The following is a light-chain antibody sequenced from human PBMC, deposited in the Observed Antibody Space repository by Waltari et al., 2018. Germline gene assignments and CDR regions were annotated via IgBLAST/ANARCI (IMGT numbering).Light chain of an antibody. V-gene: IGLV2-14*01. J-gene: IGLJ2*01. CDR1: SSDIGGYNF. CDR2: EVY. CDR3: SSYTSSSTGI. Sequence: QSALTQPASVSGSPGQSITIPCTGTSSDIGGYNFFSWYQQHPGNAPNPLICEVYNRPSGVCCRFSGAKSGNTACLTISGLQAEDEADYYCSSYTSSSTGIFGGGTKLTVL.